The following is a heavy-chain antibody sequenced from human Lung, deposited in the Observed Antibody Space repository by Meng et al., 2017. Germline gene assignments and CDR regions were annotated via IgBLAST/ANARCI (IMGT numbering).Heavy chain of an antibody. Sequence: VQLPQWGDGQLKPSATLSLTFVVSGGFFSAYYWSWIRQPPGKGLEWIGEINHSGSTNYNPSLESRATISVDTSQNNLSLKLSSVTAADSAVYYCARGPTTMAHDFDYWGQGTLVTVSS. J-gene: IGHJ4*02. D-gene: IGHD4-11*01. CDR1: GGFFSAYY. CDR3: ARGPTTMAHDFDY. V-gene: IGHV4-34*01. CDR2: INHSGST.